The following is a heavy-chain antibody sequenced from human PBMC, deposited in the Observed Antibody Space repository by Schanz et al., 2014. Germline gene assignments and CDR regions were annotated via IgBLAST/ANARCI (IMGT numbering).Heavy chain of an antibody. D-gene: IGHD3-10*01. Sequence: EGQLLESGGGLIQPGGSLRLSCAASGFTFSSYAMSWVRQAPGKGLEWVSTISASGGRTYYADSVKGRFTISRDNSKNSVYLQMNSLRAEDTAVYYCARVFEDRRGYDSGDWLGDGMDVWGQGTTVNVSS. CDR2: ISASGGRT. CDR3: ARVFEDRRGYDSGDWLGDGMDV. CDR1: GFTFSSYA. V-gene: IGHV3-23*01. J-gene: IGHJ6*02.